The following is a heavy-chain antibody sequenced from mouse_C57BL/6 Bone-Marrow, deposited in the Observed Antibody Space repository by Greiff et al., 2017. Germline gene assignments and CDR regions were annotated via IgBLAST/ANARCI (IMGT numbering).Heavy chain of an antibody. V-gene: IGHV1-81*01. CDR3: ARWDVFYYENGDYAMEY. J-gene: IGHJ4*01. CDR1: GYTFTSYG. Sequence: VQLQQSGAELARPGASVKLSCKASGYTFTSYGISWVKQRTGQGLEWIGEIYPRSGNTYYNEKFKGKATLTADKSSSTAYMELRSLTSQDSAVYFCARWDVFYYENGDYAMEYWGQGTPVTVSS. D-gene: IGHD2-4*01. CDR2: IYPRSGNT.